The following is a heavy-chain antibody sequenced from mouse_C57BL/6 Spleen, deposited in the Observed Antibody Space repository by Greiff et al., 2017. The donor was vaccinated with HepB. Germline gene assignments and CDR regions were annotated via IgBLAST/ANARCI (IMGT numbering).Heavy chain of an antibody. Sequence: VQLQQPGAELVKPGASVKLSCKASGYTFTSYWMHWVKQRPGRGLEWIGRIDPNSGGTKYNEKFKSKATLTVDKPSSTAYMQLSSLTSEDSAVYYCARSLLWLRRPYYYAMDYWGQGTSVTVSS. CDR3: ARSLLWLRRPYYYAMDY. CDR1: GYTFTSYW. V-gene: IGHV1-72*01. CDR2: IDPNSGGT. J-gene: IGHJ4*01. D-gene: IGHD2-2*01.